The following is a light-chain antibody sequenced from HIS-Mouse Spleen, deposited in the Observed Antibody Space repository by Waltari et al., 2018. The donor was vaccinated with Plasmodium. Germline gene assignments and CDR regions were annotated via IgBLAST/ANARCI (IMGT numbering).Light chain of an antibody. Sequence: DIQMTQSPSSLSASVGDRVTITSQASQDISNYINWYQQKPGKAPKLLIYDASNLETGVPSRFSGSGSGTDFTFTISSLQPEDIATYYCQQYDNLPPLFTFGPGTKVDIK. V-gene: IGKV1-33*01. CDR2: DAS. CDR1: QDISNY. CDR3: QQYDNLPPLFT. J-gene: IGKJ3*01.